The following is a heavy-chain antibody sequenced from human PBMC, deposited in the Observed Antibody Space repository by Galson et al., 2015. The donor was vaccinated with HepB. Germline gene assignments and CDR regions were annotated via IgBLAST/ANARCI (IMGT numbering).Heavy chain of an antibody. CDR2: IDPRDSDT. CDR3: ARRGCSRTSCYVGWFDP. D-gene: IGHD2-2*01. J-gene: IGHJ5*02. CDR1: GYSFTNYW. V-gene: IGHV5-51*03. Sequence: QSGAEVKKPGESLKISCKGSGYSFTNYWIGWVRQMPGKGLEWMGIIDPRDSDTRYSPSFQGQVTISADKSISTAYLQWSSLKASDSAMYYCARRGCSRTSCYVGWFDPWGQGTLVTVSS.